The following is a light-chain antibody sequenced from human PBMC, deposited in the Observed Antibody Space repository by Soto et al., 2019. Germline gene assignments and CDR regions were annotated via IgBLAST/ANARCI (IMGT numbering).Light chain of an antibody. CDR1: NIGRKS. CDR2: DDS. Sequence: SYELTQPPSVSVAPGQTARITCGGNNIGRKSVHWYQQKPGQAPVLVVYDDSDRPSGIPERFSGSNSGNTATLTISSVEAGDEADYYCQVWDSSSDHVVFGGGTQLTVL. V-gene: IGLV3-21*02. J-gene: IGLJ2*01. CDR3: QVWDSSSDHVV.